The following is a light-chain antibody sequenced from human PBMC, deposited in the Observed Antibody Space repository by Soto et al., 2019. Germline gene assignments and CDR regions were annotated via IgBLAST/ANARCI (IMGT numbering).Light chain of an antibody. CDR3: SSYTSSYTRV. CDR2: DVS. Sequence: QSVLTQPASVSGSPGQSITISCTGTSSDVGGYNYVSWYQLHPDKAPKLMIYDVSNRPSGVSNRFSASKSGNTASLTISGLQAEDEADYYCSSYTSSYTRVFGGGTKLTVL. CDR1: SSDVGGYNY. J-gene: IGLJ2*01. V-gene: IGLV2-14*01.